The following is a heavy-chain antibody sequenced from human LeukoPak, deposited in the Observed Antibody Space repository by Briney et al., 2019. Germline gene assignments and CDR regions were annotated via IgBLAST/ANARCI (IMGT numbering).Heavy chain of an antibody. Sequence: SETLSLTCAVSGYSISSGYYWGWIRLPPGKGLKWIGTIYHSGSTYYNPSLKSRVTIAVDTSKNQFSLKLSSVTAADTAVYYCARGQWLVPIDYWGQGTLVTVSS. J-gene: IGHJ4*02. D-gene: IGHD6-19*01. V-gene: IGHV4-38-2*01. CDR1: GYSISSGYY. CDR2: IYHSGST. CDR3: ARGQWLVPIDY.